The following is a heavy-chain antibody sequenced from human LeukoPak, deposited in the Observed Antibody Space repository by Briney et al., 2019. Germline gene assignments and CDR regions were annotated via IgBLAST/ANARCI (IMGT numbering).Heavy chain of an antibody. CDR3: AREREYYYGAGSYPYGMDV. D-gene: IGHD3-10*01. CDR1: GYTFTGYY. J-gene: IGHJ6*02. V-gene: IGHV1-2*02. Sequence: ASVTVSCKASGYTFTGYYMHWVRQAPGQGLEWMGWINPNSGGTNYAQKFQGRVTMTRDTSISTAYMELSRLRSDDTAVYYCAREREYYYGAGSYPYGMDVWGQGTTVTVSS. CDR2: INPNSGGT.